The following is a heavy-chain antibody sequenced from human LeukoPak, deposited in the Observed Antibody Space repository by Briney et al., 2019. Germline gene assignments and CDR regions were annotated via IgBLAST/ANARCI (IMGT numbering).Heavy chain of an antibody. V-gene: IGHV4-31*03. CDR3: ARGTVSSGWYDY. CDR2: TYYSGST. CDR1: GVSISSGGYY. Sequence: SETLSLTCTVSGVSISSGGYYWSWIRQHPGKGLECIGYTYYSGSTYYKPSLKSRVSITLDTSKNQISLKLSPVTAADTAVYYCARGTVSSGWYDYWGQGTLVTVSS. D-gene: IGHD6-19*01. J-gene: IGHJ4*02.